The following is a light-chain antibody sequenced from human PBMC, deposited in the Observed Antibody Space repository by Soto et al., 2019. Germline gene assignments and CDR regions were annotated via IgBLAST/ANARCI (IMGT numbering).Light chain of an antibody. CDR3: HQYYSLPYT. CDR2: WTS. V-gene: IGKV4-1*01. CDR1: QSVLYSSNNKNY. J-gene: IGKJ2*01. Sequence: DIVMTQSPDSLAVSLGERATINCRSSQSVLYSSNNKNYLAWYQQKPGHPPKLLVYWTSTRESGVPDRFSGSGSGTDFTLTISSLQAEDVAVYYCHQYYSLPYTFGQGTKLEIK.